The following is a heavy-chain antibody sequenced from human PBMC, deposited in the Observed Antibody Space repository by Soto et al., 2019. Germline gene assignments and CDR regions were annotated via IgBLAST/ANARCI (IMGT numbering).Heavy chain of an antibody. D-gene: IGHD5-12*01. Sequence: PSETLSLTCIVSGGSISSSSYYWGWIRQPPGKGLEWIGYIYYSGSTNYNPSLKSRVTISVDTSKNQFSLKLSSVTAADTAVYYCARSRYSGYDSLDYWGQGTLVTVSS. CDR2: IYYSGST. V-gene: IGHV4-61*05. J-gene: IGHJ4*02. CDR3: ARSRYSGYDSLDY. CDR1: GGSISSSSYY.